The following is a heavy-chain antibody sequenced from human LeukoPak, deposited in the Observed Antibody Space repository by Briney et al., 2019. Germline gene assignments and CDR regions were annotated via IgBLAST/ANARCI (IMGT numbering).Heavy chain of an antibody. CDR1: GFTFSSYG. CDR3: ARHVLLWLGEHNYAFDI. J-gene: IGHJ3*02. CDR2: ISYDGSNK. V-gene: IGHV3-30*03. D-gene: IGHD3-10*01. Sequence: PGRCLRLSCAASGFTFSSYGMHWVRQAPGKGLEWVAVISYDGSNKYYADSVKGRFTVSRDTSKNTLFLQMDSLRAEDTAVYYCARHVLLWLGEHNYAFDIWGRGTMVAVSS.